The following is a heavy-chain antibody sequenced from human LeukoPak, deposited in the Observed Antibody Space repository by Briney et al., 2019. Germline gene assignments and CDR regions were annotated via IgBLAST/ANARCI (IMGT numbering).Heavy chain of an antibody. CDR3: ARGRRIVATIWYYFDL. V-gene: IGHV1-2*02. CDR1: GYTFTGYY. Sequence: GASVKLSCKASGYTFTGYYMHWVRQAPGQGLEWMGWINPNSGGTNYAHKFQGRVTMTRDTSISTAYMELNRLRSDDTAVYYCARGRRIVATIWYYFDLWGQGTLVTVSS. J-gene: IGHJ4*02. CDR2: INPNSGGT. D-gene: IGHD5-12*01.